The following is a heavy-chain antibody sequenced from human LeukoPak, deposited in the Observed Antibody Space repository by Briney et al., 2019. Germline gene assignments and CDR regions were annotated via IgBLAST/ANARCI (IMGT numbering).Heavy chain of an antibody. J-gene: IGHJ5*02. V-gene: IGHV1-18*01. CDR1: GDTFNSYG. CDR3: ARDGQLWFSGYYEDNWFDP. CDR2: ISAYNGNT. Sequence: WASVKVSCKASGDTFNSYGISWVRQAPGQGLEWMGWISAYNGNTKYAQRFQGRITMTTDTATTTAYMELRSLRSDDTAVYYCARDGQLWFSGYYEDNWFDPWGQGTLVTVSS. D-gene: IGHD3-10*01.